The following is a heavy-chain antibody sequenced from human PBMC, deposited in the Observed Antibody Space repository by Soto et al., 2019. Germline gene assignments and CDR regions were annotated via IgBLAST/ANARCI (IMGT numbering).Heavy chain of an antibody. V-gene: IGHV3-30*18. CDR1: GFTFSSYG. CDR2: ISYDGSNK. D-gene: IGHD4-17*01. CDR3: AKDTTVTTWTVDY. Sequence: GGSLRLSCAASGFTFSSYGMHLVSQAPGKGLEWVAVISYDGSNKYYADSVKGRFTISRDNSKNTLYLQMNSLRAEDTAVYYCAKDTTVTTWTVDYWGQGTLVTVSS. J-gene: IGHJ4*02.